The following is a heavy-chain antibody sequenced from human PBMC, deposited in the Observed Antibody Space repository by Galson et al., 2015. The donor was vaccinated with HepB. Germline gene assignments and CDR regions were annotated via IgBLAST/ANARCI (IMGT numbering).Heavy chain of an antibody. D-gene: IGHD2-15*01. CDR2: IYYTGTT. CDR3: ARHVGESGSYGMDV. CDR1: GGSISRFP. J-gene: IGHJ6*02. V-gene: IGHV4-59*05. Sequence: SETLSLTCSVSGGSISRFPWTWIRQPAGKGLEWIGSIYYTGTTYYNPSLKSRVTISLDTSKNHFSLKLRSVTAADTAVYYCARHVGESGSYGMDVWGQGNTVTVSS.